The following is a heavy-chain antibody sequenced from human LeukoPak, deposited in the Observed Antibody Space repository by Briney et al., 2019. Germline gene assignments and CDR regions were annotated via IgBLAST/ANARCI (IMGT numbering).Heavy chain of an antibody. V-gene: IGHV1-8*01. Sequence: ASVKVSCKASGYTFTSYDINWVRQATGQGLEWMGWMNPNSGNTGYAQKFQGRVTMTRNTSISTAYIELSSLRSEDTAVYYCARVLYNWNYVGPGYYYYMDVWGKGTTVTVSS. CDR3: ARVLYNWNYVGPGYYYYMDV. CDR2: MNPNSGNT. J-gene: IGHJ6*03. CDR1: GYTFTSYD. D-gene: IGHD1-7*01.